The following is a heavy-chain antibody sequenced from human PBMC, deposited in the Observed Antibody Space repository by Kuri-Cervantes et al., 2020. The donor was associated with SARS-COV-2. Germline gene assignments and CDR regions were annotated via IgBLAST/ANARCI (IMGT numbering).Heavy chain of an antibody. V-gene: IGHV3-48*01. CDR1: GFTFGDYA. J-gene: IGHJ6*03. CDR3: SRTYDSSGSLYYYYYMDV. CDR2: ISSSSSTI. D-gene: IGHD3-22*01. Sequence: GESLKISCIGPGFTFGDYAMRWFRQAPGKGLEWVSYISSSSSTIYYADSVKGRFTISRDNAKNSLYLQMNSLRAEDTAVYYCSRTYDSSGSLYYYYYMDVWGKGTTVTVSS.